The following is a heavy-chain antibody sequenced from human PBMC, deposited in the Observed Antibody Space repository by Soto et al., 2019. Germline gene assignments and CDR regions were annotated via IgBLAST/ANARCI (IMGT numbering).Heavy chain of an antibody. CDR3: ARGEGSGSDALGQ. J-gene: IGHJ4*02. V-gene: IGHV3-66*01. Sequence: EVLLEESGGDLVQPGGSLRLSCAAAGFSVSNYYMTWVRQVPGQGLEWASVIQDGGSITYADSVRDRFTMSRDRSKNTVCLQMSSLRPEDTGVYVCARGEGSGSDALGQWGQGTLVTVSS. CDR2: IQDGGSI. CDR1: GFSVSNYY. D-gene: IGHD3-10*01.